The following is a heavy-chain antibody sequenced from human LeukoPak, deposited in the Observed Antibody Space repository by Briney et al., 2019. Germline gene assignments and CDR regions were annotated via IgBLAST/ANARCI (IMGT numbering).Heavy chain of an antibody. CDR2: ISSSSSTI. CDR1: GFTFSSYS. J-gene: IGHJ4*02. V-gene: IGHV3-48*01. D-gene: IGHD6-13*01. Sequence: GGSLRLSCAASGFTFSSYSMTWVRQAPGKGLEWVSYISSSSSTIYYADSVKGRFTISRDNAKNSLYLQMNSLRAEDTAVYYCARVDSRGDDYWGQGTLVTVSS. CDR3: ARVDSRGDDY.